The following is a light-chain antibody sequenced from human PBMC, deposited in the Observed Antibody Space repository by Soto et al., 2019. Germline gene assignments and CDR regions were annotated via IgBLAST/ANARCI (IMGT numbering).Light chain of an antibody. V-gene: IGKV3-11*01. Sequence: EIVLTQSPATLSLSPGERATLSCRASQSVSTYFGWYQKHPGQATRLLIYDATNRATGLPARFSGSGAATDFTLTISSLAHEDFAVYYCQQRRNWLTFGGGTKVDIK. CDR1: QSVSTY. J-gene: IGKJ4*01. CDR2: DAT. CDR3: QQRRNWLT.